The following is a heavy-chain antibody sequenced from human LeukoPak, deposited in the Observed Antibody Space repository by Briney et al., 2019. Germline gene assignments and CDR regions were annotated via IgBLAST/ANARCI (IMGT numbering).Heavy chain of an antibody. J-gene: IGHJ4*02. CDR3: ARAHYDSSGTFDY. V-gene: IGHV3-21*01. Sequence: GGSLRLSCAASAFTFSSYSMNWVRQAPGKGLEWVSSISSSSTYIYYADSVQGRFTISRDNAKNSLYLQMNSLRADDTAVYYCARAHYDSSGTFDYWGQGTLVTVSS. CDR1: AFTFSSYS. D-gene: IGHD3-22*01. CDR2: ISSSSTYI.